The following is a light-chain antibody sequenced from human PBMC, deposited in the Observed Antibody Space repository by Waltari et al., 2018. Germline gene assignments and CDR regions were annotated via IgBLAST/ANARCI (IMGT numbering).Light chain of an antibody. CDR2: DVS. V-gene: IGLV2-14*01. CDR3: NSYSTSSTFV. Sequence: QSALTQPASVSRSPGQSITIPCPGSNRAVRGDNFVPWYQQPPGKAPKLMFYDVSNRPSGVSNRFSGSKSGKTASLTISGLQPEDAADYYCNSYSTSSTFVFGTGTRVTVL. J-gene: IGLJ1*01. CDR1: NRAVRGDNF.